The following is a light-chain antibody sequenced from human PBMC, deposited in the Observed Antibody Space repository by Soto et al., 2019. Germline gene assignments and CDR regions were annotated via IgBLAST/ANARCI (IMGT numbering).Light chain of an antibody. CDR2: DVS. V-gene: IGLV2-14*01. Sequence: QSALTQPASVSGSPGQSITLSCTGTNSDIGGYNIVSWYQQHPGKAPKLMIYDVSIRPSGVSDRFSGSKSANTASLTISGLQPEDEAVYYCTSYATGGTHVFGTGTKLTVL. CDR1: NSDIGGYNI. J-gene: IGLJ1*01. CDR3: TSYATGGTHV.